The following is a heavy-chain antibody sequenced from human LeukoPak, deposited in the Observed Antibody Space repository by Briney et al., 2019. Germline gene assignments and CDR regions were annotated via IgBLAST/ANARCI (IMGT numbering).Heavy chain of an antibody. CDR3: ARPYSSGYRGAFDI. CDR2: IYYSGST. CDR1: GGPIRTYQ. D-gene: IGHD6-19*01. J-gene: IGHJ3*02. V-gene: IGHV4-59*01. Sequence: PAETLSLTCTVSGGPIRTYQWSWIRQPPGKGLEWIGYIYYSGSTNYNPSLKSRVTISVDTSKNQFSLKLSSVTAADTAVYYCARPYSSGYRGAFDIWGQGTMVTVSS.